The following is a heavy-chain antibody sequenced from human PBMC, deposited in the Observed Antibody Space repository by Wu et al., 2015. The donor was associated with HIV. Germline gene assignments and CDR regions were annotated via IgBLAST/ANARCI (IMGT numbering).Heavy chain of an antibody. CDR1: GGTFSSYA. Sequence: QVQLVQSGAEVKKPGSSVKVSCKASGGTFSSYAISWVRQAPGQGLEWMGWMNPNSGNTGYAQKFQGRVTMTRNTSISTAYMELSSLRSEDTAVYYCARGYYYWVRELXRRYWFDPVGPGEPWS. CDR2: MNPNSGNT. CDR3: ARGYYYWVRELXRRYWFDP. J-gene: IGHJ5*02. D-gene: IGHD3-10*01. V-gene: IGHV1-8*02.